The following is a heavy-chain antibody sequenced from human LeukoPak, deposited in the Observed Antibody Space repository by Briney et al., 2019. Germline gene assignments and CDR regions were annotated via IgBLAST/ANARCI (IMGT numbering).Heavy chain of an antibody. D-gene: IGHD3-10*01. CDR2: ISAYNGNT. J-gene: IGHJ4*02. CDR3: ARDWGYYGSGSYYVLGF. Sequence: ASVKVSWKASGYTFTSYGISWVRQAPGQGLEWMGWISAYNGNTNYAQKLQGRVTMTTDTSTSTAYMELRSLRSDDTAVYYCARDWGYYGSGSYYVLGFWGQGTLVTVSS. V-gene: IGHV1-18*04. CDR1: GYTFTSYG.